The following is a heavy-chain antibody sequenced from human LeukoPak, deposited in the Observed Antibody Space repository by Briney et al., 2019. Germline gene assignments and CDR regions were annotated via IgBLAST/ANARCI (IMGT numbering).Heavy chain of an antibody. CDR1: GGSISSSSYY. J-gene: IGHJ4*02. Sequence: SETLSLTCTVSGGSISSSSYYWGWIRQPPGKGLEWIGSIYYSGSTYYNPSLKSRVTISVDTSKNQFSLKLSSVTAADTAVYYCARRGLTYCSGGICLLDYWGQGTLVTVSS. V-gene: IGHV4-39*01. D-gene: IGHD2-15*01. CDR3: ARRGLTYCSGGICLLDY. CDR2: IYYSGST.